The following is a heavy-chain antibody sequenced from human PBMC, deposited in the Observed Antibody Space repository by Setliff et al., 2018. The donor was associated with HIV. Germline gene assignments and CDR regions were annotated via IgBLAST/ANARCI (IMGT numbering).Heavy chain of an antibody. CDR2: ILDGRVT. Sequence: ASETLSLTCTVSGGSISSYYWSWIRQPPGKGLEWIGYILDGRVTFFNPSLRGRVTISVDASKNQVSLKLRSVTAADSAVYHCARPHSGRGGGAYFDPWGQGILVTVSS. CDR1: GGSISSYY. V-gene: IGHV4-59*04. CDR3: ARPHSGRGGGAYFDP. J-gene: IGHJ5*02. D-gene: IGHD6-19*01.